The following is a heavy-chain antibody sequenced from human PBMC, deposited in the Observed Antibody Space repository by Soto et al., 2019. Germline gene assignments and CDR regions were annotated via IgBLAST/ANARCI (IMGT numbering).Heavy chain of an antibody. V-gene: IGHV1-18*04. CDR3: ARDPNYASWSGPQNKWFVP. CDR2: ISAYNGNT. D-gene: IGHD3-3*01. J-gene: IGHJ5*02. CDR1: GYTFTSYG. Sequence: ASVKVSCKASGYTFTSYGISWVRQAPGQGLEWMGWISAYNGNTNYAQKLQGRVTMTTDTSTSTAYMELRSLRSDDTAVYYCARDPNYASWSGPQNKWFVPWGPGTLVTVST.